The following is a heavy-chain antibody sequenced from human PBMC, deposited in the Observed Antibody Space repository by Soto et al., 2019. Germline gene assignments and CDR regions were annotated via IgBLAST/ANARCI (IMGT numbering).Heavy chain of an antibody. Sequence: PSETLSLTCTVSGGSISSYYWGWIRQPPGKGLEWIGNIYYSGSTNYNPSLKSRVTISVDTSKNQFSLKLSSVTAADTAVYYCARVYCSGGSCYSHFDYWGQGTLVTVSS. J-gene: IGHJ4*02. CDR2: IYYSGST. V-gene: IGHV4-59*01. CDR3: ARVYCSGGSCYSHFDY. CDR1: GGSISSYY. D-gene: IGHD2-15*01.